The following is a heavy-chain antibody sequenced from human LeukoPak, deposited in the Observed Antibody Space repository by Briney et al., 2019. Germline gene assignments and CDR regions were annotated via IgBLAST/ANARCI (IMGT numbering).Heavy chain of an antibody. Sequence: GRSLRLSCVASGFTFSRNWMSWVRQAPGKGLEWVSAIYSGGNTNYPDSVKGRLTISRDNSKNTLYLQMNSLRAEDTAVYYCARDPDSSAYDAFDIWGQGTMVTVSS. CDR3: ARDPDSSAYDAFDI. D-gene: IGHD3-22*01. J-gene: IGHJ3*02. CDR1: GFTFSRNW. V-gene: IGHV3-53*01. CDR2: IYSGGNT.